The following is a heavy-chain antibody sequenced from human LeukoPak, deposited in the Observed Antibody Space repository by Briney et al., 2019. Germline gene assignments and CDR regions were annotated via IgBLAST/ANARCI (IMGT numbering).Heavy chain of an antibody. J-gene: IGHJ2*01. CDR3: AKDKREQLVIWYFDL. Sequence: GGSLRLSCAASGFTVSSNYMSWVRQAPGKGLEWVSVIYSGGSTYYADSVKGRFTISRDNSKNTLYLQMNSLRAEDTAVYYCAKDKREQLVIWYFDLWGRGTLVTVSS. CDR1: GFTVSSNY. V-gene: IGHV3-53*01. CDR2: IYSGGST. D-gene: IGHD6-13*01.